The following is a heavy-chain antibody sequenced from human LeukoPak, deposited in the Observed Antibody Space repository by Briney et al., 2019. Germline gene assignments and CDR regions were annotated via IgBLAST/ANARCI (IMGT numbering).Heavy chain of an antibody. D-gene: IGHD2-15*01. CDR2: MNPNSGNT. V-gene: IGHV1-8*01. Sequence: GASVKVSCKASGYTFTNYDINWVRQATGQGLEWMGWMNPNSGNTGYVQKFQGRVTMTRNTSITTAYMEVSSLRSEDTAVYFCARGHNGGNIPHYYYMDVWGKGTTVTVSS. J-gene: IGHJ6*03. CDR1: GYTFTNYD. CDR3: ARGHNGGNIPHYYYMDV.